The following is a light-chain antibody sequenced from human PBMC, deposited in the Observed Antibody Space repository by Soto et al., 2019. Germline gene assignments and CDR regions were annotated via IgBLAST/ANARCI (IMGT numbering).Light chain of an antibody. CDR1: QAIGAS. CDR3: LQTYGFPLT. CDR2: STS. V-gene: IGKV1-39*01. Sequence: DIQMTPSPSSLSADVGDRVSITCRARQAIGASLPWFQQKPGKAPQLLISSTSALQSGVPSRFSGRGSGAHFTLTISTLLPEDFATYFCLQTYGFPLTFGGGTTV. J-gene: IGKJ4*01.